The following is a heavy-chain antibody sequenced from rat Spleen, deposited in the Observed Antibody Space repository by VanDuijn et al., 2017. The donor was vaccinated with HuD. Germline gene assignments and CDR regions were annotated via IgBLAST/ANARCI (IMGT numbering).Heavy chain of an antibody. V-gene: IGHV5-29*01. Sequence: EVQLVESGGGLVQPGRSLKLSCAASGFTFSDYGVAWVRQAPTAGREWVATFSYGDSSGHSGTYYRDSVRGRFTIARDDAKSTLSLQMDSLRSEDTATDYCARRHYGYTDYFDHWGQGVMVTVSS. D-gene: IGHD1-9*01. CDR1: GFTFSDYG. J-gene: IGHJ2*01. CDR3: ARRHYGYTDYFDH. CDR2: FSYGDSSGHSGT.